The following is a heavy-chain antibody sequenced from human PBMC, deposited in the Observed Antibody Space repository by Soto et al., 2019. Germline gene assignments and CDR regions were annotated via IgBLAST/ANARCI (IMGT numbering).Heavy chain of an antibody. Sequence: EVLLVESGGGLVHPGGSLRLSCVASGFTFNNYWMHWVRQVPGKGLVWVSRIKTDGSSPNYADSVEGRFTISSDNAKNTLYLHMNSLRAEDTAVYYCARDRIAGSGSCDNWGQGTLVTVSS. CDR1: GFTFNNYW. CDR2: IKTDGSSP. J-gene: IGHJ4*02. D-gene: IGHD3-10*01. CDR3: ARDRIAGSGSCDN. V-gene: IGHV3-74*01.